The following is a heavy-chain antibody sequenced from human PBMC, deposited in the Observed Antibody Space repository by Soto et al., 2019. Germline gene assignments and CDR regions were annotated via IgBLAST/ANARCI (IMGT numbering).Heavy chain of an antibody. CDR1: GFTFINTG. D-gene: IGHD3-22*01. J-gene: IGHJ4*02. Sequence: EVQVLQSGGGLVPPAGSLRLSCAGSGFTFINTGMSWVRQAPGQGLEWVSAITGNGDTTYYADSVKGRFTISRDNSKSTLYLQMNSLRAEDTAVYYCAKIDGYFDYWGQGTLVTVSS. CDR3: AKIDGYFDY. CDR2: ITGNGDTT. V-gene: IGHV3-23*01.